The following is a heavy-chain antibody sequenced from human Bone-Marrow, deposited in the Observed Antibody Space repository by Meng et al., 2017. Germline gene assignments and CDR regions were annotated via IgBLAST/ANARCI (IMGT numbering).Heavy chain of an antibody. J-gene: IGHJ3*02. Sequence: GGSLRLSCAASRFTFSSYWMSWVRQAAGKGLKWVANIKEDGSEKNYVDSVKGRFTISRDNAKNSLFLQMNSLRAENTAVYYCAREIIGAASAFDIWGQGTLVTVSS. CDR3: AREIIGAASAFDI. CDR1: RFTFSSYW. D-gene: IGHD2/OR15-2a*01. CDR2: IKEDGSEK. V-gene: IGHV3-7*01.